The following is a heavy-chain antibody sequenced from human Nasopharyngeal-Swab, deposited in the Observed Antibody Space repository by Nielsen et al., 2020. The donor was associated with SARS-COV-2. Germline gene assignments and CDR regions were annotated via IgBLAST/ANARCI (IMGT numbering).Heavy chain of an antibody. J-gene: IGHJ6*02. Sequence: GSLRLSCAVYGGSFSGYHWSWIRQPPGKGLEWIGEIHHSGSTNYNPSLKSRVTISLDTSKNQFSLKLSSVTAADTAVYYCARDHYYGSSSYYPFHKRYYYGMDVWGQGTTVTVSS. D-gene: IGHD3-22*01. CDR1: GGSFSGYH. CDR2: IHHSGST. CDR3: ARDHYYGSSSYYPFHKRYYYGMDV. V-gene: IGHV4-34*01.